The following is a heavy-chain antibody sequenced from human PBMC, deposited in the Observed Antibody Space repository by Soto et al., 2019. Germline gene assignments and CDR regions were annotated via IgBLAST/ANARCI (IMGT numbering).Heavy chain of an antibody. V-gene: IGHV4-30-4*01. CDR2: IYYSGST. CDR3: ARSFTYYYDSSGYQDDY. D-gene: IGHD3-22*01. Sequence: QVQLQESGPGLVKPSQTLSLTCTVSGGSISSGDYYWSWIRQPPGKGLEWIGYIYYSGSTYYNPSLKSRFTISVDTSKNQFSLKLSSVTAADTAVYYCARSFTYYYDSSGYQDDYWGQGTLVTVSS. J-gene: IGHJ4*02. CDR1: GGSISSGDYY.